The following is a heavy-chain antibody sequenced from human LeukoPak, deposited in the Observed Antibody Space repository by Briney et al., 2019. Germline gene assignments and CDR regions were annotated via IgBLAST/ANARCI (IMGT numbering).Heavy chain of an antibody. V-gene: IGHV3-30-3*01. CDR1: GFTFSSYA. CDR3: ARALGLRYFDWLLPDY. CDR2: ISYDGSNK. D-gene: IGHD3-9*01. J-gene: IGHJ4*02. Sequence: GRSLRLSCAASGFTFSSYAMPWVRQAPGKGLEWVAVISYDGSNKYYADSVKGRFTISRDNSKNTLYLQMNSLRAEDTAVYYCARALGLRYFDWLLPDYWGQGTLVTVSS.